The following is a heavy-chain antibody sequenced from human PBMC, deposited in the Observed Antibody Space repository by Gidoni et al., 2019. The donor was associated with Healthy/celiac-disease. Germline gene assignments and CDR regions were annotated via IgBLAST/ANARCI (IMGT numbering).Heavy chain of an antibody. J-gene: IGHJ6*02. CDR1: GYPFTSYY. D-gene: IGHD2-8*01. CDR2: INPSGGST. V-gene: IGHV1-46*01. Sequence: QVQLVQSGAEVKKPGASVKVSCTASGYPFTSYYLHWVRQAPGQGLEWMGIINPSGGSTSYAQKFQGRVTMTRDTSTSTVYMELSSLRSEDTAVYYCARELGMLRGGYYYYYGMDVWGQGTTVTVSS. CDR3: ARELGMLRGGYYYYYGMDV.